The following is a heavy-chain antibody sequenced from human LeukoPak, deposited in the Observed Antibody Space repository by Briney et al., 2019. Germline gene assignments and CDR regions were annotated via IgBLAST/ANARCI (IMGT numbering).Heavy chain of an antibody. D-gene: IGHD6-19*01. CDR3: AKHSSGWYNRYDY. V-gene: IGHV3-23*01. Sequence: GGSLRLSCAASGFTLSSYAMSWVRQGPGKGLEWVSAISGSGGSTYYADSVKGRFTISRDNSKNTLYLQMNSLRAEDTAVYYCAKHSSGWYNRYDYWGQGTLVTVSS. J-gene: IGHJ4*02. CDR2: ISGSGGST. CDR1: GFTLSSYA.